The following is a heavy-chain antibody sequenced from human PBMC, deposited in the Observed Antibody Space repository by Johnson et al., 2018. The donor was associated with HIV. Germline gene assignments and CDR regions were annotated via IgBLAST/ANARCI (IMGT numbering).Heavy chain of an antibody. CDR3: ARDVDYYDVAFDI. CDR2: IKQDGSEK. V-gene: IGHV3-7*01. D-gene: IGHD3-22*01. J-gene: IGHJ3*02. Sequence: VQLVESGGGLVQPGGSLRLSCAASGFTFSSYWMSWVRQAPGKGLEWVANIKQDGSEKYYVDSVKGRFTISRDNAKNSLYLQMNSLRAEDTAVYYCARDVDYYDVAFDIWGQGTMVTVSS. CDR1: GFTFSSYW.